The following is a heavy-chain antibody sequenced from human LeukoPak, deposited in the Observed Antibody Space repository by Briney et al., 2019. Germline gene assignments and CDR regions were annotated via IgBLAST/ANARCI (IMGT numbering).Heavy chain of an antibody. CDR2: ISYPRSYQ. Sequence: PGGSLRLSCDASGFTLSDYAMHWVRQAPGKGLEWVALISYPRSYQYYIDSVKGRFTSSRDDSKNTFYLQMNSLRAEDTALYYCAREYSDNSGYYYGLDTWGPGTLVTVDS. CDR1: GFTLSDYA. CDR3: AREYSDNSGYYYGLDT. V-gene: IGHV3-30*14. J-gene: IGHJ4*02. D-gene: IGHD3-22*01.